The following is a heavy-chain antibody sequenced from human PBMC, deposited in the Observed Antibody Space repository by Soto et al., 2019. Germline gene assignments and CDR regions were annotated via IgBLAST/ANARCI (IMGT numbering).Heavy chain of an antibody. CDR3: AKSMIAEADS. CDR2: ISNGGRSI. CDR1: GFSFSDSF. V-gene: IGHV3-11*01. D-gene: IGHD6-19*01. J-gene: IGHJ4*02. Sequence: QVQLVESGGGLVTPGGSLRLSCVASGFSFSDSFMSWIRQAPGKGLEWISYISNGGRSIFYADSVKGRFSISRDNAKKSLYLQMNSLRDEDTAVYFCAKSMIAEADSWGQGTMVTVSS.